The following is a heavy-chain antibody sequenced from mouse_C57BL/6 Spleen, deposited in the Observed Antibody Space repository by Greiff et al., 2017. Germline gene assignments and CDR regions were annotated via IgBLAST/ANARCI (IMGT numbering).Heavy chain of an antibody. CDR1: GFTFSSYA. CDR2: IRDGGSYT. Sequence: EVKLQESGGGLVKPGGSLKLSCAASGFTFSSYAMSLVRQPPEKRLEWVATIRDGGSYTYYPDNVKGRFTISRDNAKNNLYLQMSHLKSEDTAMYYCARIGNYDSGFAYWGQGTLVTVSA. V-gene: IGHV5-4*03. J-gene: IGHJ3*01. D-gene: IGHD2-4*01. CDR3: ARIGNYDSGFAY.